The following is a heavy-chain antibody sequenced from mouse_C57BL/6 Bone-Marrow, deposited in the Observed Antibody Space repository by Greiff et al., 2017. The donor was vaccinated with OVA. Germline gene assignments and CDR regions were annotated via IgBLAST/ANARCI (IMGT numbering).Heavy chain of an antibody. Sequence: QVQLQQSGPELVKPGASVKISCKASGYTFTDYYINWVKQRPGQGLEWIGWIFPGSGSTYYNEKFKGKATLTVDKSSSTAYMLLSSLTSEDSAVYVCAIYYCGSSLYYAMDYWGQGTSVTVSS. D-gene: IGHD1-1*01. J-gene: IGHJ4*01. CDR1: GYTFTDYY. CDR3: AIYYCGSSLYYAMDY. CDR2: IFPGSGST. V-gene: IGHV1-75*01.